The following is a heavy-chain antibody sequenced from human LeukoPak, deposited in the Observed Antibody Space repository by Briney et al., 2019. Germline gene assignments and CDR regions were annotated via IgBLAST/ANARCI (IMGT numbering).Heavy chain of an antibody. Sequence: PSETLSLTCTVSGGSISSSYYYWGWIRQPPGTGLEWIGSIYSSGSTYYNPSLKSRVTISVDTSMNQFSLKLTSVTAADTAVFYCARTVRFLDPYGLDVWGQGTTVTVSS. V-gene: IGHV4-39*01. CDR1: GGSISSSYYY. D-gene: IGHD3-3*01. J-gene: IGHJ6*02. CDR3: ARTVRFLDPYGLDV. CDR2: IYSSGST.